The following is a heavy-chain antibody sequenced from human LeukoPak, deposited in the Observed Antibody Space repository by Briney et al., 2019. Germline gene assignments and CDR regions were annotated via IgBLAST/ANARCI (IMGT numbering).Heavy chain of an antibody. V-gene: IGHV3-53*01. CDR3: AREGNYYDMDV. Sequence: GGSLRLSCAASGFTVSSNYMSWVRQAPGKGLEWVSVIFSGGTTYYADSVRGRFTISRDNSKNTLYLQMNSLRAEDTAVYYCAREGNYYDMDVWGQGTTVTVSS. J-gene: IGHJ6*02. CDR2: IFSGGTT. CDR1: GFTVSSNY.